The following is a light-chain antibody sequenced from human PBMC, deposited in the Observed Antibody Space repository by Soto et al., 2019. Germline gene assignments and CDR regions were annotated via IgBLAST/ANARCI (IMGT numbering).Light chain of an antibody. CDR2: GAS. CDR1: QSVRSSY. V-gene: IGKV3-20*01. CDR3: QQYGSSPYT. J-gene: IGKJ2*01. Sequence: EIVLTQSPGTLSLSPGERATLSCRASQSVRSSYLAWYQQKPGQAPRLLIYGASSRATGIPDRFSGSGSGTDFTLTISRLEPEDFAVYYCQQYGSSPYTFDQGTKLEIK.